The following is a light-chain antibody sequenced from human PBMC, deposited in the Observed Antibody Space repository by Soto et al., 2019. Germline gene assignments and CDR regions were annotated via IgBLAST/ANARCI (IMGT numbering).Light chain of an antibody. Sequence: DGQMTQSPAPQTASVVNRVTITCRASQSISSWLAWYQQKPGKAPKLLIYKASTLKSGVPSRGSGSGSATESTLTIRCLQPDEVVTFYGEHCYGDSEAFRLGTKVDIK. CDR2: KAS. CDR3: EHCYGDSEA. CDR1: QSISSW. J-gene: IGKJ1*01. V-gene: IGKV1-5*03.